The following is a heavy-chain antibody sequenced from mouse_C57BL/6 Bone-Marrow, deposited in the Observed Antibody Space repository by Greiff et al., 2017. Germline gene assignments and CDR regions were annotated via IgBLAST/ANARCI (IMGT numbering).Heavy chain of an antibody. V-gene: IGHV1-69*01. CDR3: STFHYDYDGYYAMDY. J-gene: IGHJ4*01. D-gene: IGHD2-4*01. CDR1: GHTFTSYW. CDR2: VDPSDSYT. Sequence: QVQLQQPGAELVIPGASVKLSCKASGHTFTSYWLHWVKQRPGQGLEWIGEVDPSDSYTNNNQKFKGKSTLTVEKSSSTAYMQLSSLPSEDSAVYYCSTFHYDYDGYYAMDYWGQGTSVTVSS.